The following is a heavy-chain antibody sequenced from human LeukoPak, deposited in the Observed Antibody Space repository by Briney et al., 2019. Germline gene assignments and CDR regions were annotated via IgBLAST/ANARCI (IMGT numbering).Heavy chain of an antibody. Sequence: SETLSLTCAVYGGSFSGYYWSWIRQPPGKGLEWIGEINHSGSTNYNPSLKSRVTISVDTSKNQFSLKLSSVTAADTAVYYCARGYLAYYDSSGYVPYYFDYWGQGTLVTVYS. CDR3: ARGYLAYYDSSGYVPYYFDY. V-gene: IGHV4-34*01. D-gene: IGHD3-22*01. J-gene: IGHJ4*02. CDR2: INHSGST. CDR1: GGSFSGYY.